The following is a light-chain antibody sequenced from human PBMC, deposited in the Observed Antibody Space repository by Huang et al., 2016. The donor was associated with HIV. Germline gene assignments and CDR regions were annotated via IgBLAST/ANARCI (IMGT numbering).Light chain of an antibody. CDR2: VTS. J-gene: IGKJ1*01. CDR1: QSIGSH. V-gene: IGKV1-39*01. Sequence: IRMTQSPSSLSASVGDRVTITCRASQSIGSHLNWYQQKPGKVPDLLIYVTSNLQSGVPSRFSGSGSGTDFTLTISSLQPDDFATYYCQQSYNTPWTFGEGTRVEI. CDR3: QQSYNTPWT.